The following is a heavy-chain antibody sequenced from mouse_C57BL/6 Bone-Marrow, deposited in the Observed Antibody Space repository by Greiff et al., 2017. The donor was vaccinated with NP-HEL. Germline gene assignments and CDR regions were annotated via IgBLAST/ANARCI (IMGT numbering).Heavy chain of an antibody. D-gene: IGHD4-1*01. CDR2: ISDGGSYT. Sequence: EVKLMESGGGLVKPGGSLKLSCAASGYTFTSYAMSWVRQTPEKRLEWVATISDGGSYTYYPDNVKGRFTISRDNAKNNLYLQMSHLKSEDAAKYYCARNWDYWGQGTTLTVSS. CDR3: ARNWDY. J-gene: IGHJ2*01. CDR1: GYTFTSYA. V-gene: IGHV5-4*03.